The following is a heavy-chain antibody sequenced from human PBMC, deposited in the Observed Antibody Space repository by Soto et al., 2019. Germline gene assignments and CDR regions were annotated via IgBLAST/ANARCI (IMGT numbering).Heavy chain of an antibody. V-gene: IGHV1-18*01. Sequence: QVQLVQSGGEVKKPGASVKVSCKASGYTFTSHSISWVRRAPGEGLEWVGWISGYNGYTSYAQNFKGRVTMTTDASTSTAYMELRSLRPDDTAVYYCARLGYYYGSGSYLFDPWGQGTLVTVSS. D-gene: IGHD3-10*01. CDR2: ISGYNGYT. CDR3: ARLGYYYGSGSYLFDP. J-gene: IGHJ5*02. CDR1: GYTFTSHS.